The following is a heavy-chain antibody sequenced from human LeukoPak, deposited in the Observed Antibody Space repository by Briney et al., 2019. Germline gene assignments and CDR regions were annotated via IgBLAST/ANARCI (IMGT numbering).Heavy chain of an antibody. CDR1: GYTFTGYY. Sequence: ASVKVSCKASGYTFTGYYMHWVRQAPGQGLEWMGWINPNSGGTNYAQKFQGWVTMTRDTSISTAYMELSRLRSDDTAVYYCAKDIVRGIAVATHDYWGQGTLVTVSS. D-gene: IGHD6-19*01. CDR3: AKDIVRGIAVATHDY. V-gene: IGHV1-2*04. J-gene: IGHJ4*02. CDR2: INPNSGGT.